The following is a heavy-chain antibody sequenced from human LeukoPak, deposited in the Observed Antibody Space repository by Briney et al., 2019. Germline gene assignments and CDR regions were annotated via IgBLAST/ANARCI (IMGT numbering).Heavy chain of an antibody. J-gene: IGHJ6*03. CDR1: GGTFSSYA. Sequence: ASVKVSCKASGGTFSSYAISWVRQAPGQGLEWMGGIIPIFATANYAQKFQGRVTITTDESTSTAYMELSSLRSEDTAVYYCACLVVAPDYYMDVWGKGTTVTVSS. CDR3: ACLVVAPDYYMDV. V-gene: IGHV1-69*05. D-gene: IGHD2-15*01. CDR2: IIPIFATA.